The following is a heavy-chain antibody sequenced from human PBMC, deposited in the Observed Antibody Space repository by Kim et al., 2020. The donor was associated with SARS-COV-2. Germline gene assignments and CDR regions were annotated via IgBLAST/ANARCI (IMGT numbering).Heavy chain of an antibody. D-gene: IGHD2-2*02. CDR2: VFYTGAT. CDR1: GGSVSSGTYY. Sequence: SETLSLTCSVSGGSVSSGTYYWGWIRQATGKGLEWIGSVFYTGATYYTPSLKSRVTIFADTSRYQFSLKLNSVIATDTGVYFCARAGAAYTRCGMDVWGQGTTVTVSS. V-gene: IGHV4-39*01. J-gene: IGHJ6*02. CDR3: ARAGAAYTRCGMDV.